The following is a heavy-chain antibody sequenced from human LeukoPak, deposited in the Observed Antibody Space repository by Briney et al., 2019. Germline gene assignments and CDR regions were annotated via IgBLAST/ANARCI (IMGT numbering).Heavy chain of an antibody. Sequence: GGSLRLSCAASGFTFSSYWMSWVRQAPGKGLEWVANIKQDGSEKYYVDSVKGRFTISRDNSKNSLYLQLTSLRAEDTALYYCARDRGRNSFDYWGQGSLVTVSS. CDR1: GFTFSSYW. D-gene: IGHD1-14*01. CDR2: IKQDGSEK. J-gene: IGHJ4*02. CDR3: ARDRGRNSFDY. V-gene: IGHV3-7*01.